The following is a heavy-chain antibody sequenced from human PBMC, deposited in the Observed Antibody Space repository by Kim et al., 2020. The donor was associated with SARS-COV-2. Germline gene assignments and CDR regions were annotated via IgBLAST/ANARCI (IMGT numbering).Heavy chain of an antibody. CDR3: AKGLYDSSPTHVFH. Sequence: GGSLRLSCAASGFTFSSYGMHWVRQAPGKGLEWVAVISYDGSNKYYADSVKGRFTISRDNSKNTLYLQMNSLRAEATAVYYCAKGLYDSSPTHVFHWGQG. J-gene: IGHJ1*01. V-gene: IGHV3-30*18. CDR2: ISYDGSNK. D-gene: IGHD3-9*01. CDR1: GFTFSSYG.